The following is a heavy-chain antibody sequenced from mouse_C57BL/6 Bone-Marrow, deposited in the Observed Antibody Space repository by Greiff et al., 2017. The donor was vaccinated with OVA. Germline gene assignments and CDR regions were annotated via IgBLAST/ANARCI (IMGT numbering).Heavy chain of an antibody. CDR2: IHPNSGST. J-gene: IGHJ2*01. V-gene: IGHV1-64*01. D-gene: IGHD1-1*02. Sequence: VQLQQPGAELVKPGASVKLSCKASGYTFTSYWMHWVKQRPGQGLEWIGMIHPNSGSTNYNEKFKSKATLTVDKSSSTAYMQLSSLTSEDSAVYYCAREGGGYYFDYWGQGTTLTVSS. CDR1: GYTFTSYW. CDR3: AREGGGYYFDY.